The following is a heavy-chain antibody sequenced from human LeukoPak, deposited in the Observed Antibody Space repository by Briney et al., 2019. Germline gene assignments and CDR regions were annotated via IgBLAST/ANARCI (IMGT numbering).Heavy chain of an antibody. CDR1: GGSFSGDY. D-gene: IGHD3-16*01. Sequence: SETLSLTCAVYGGSFSGDYWRWIRQPPGKGLEWIGEINHSGSTNYNPSLKSRVTISVDTSKNQFSLKLSSVTAADTAVYSCASPALPGGDWFDPWGQGTLVTVSS. CDR2: INHSGST. J-gene: IGHJ5*02. CDR3: ASPALPGGDWFDP. V-gene: IGHV4-34*01.